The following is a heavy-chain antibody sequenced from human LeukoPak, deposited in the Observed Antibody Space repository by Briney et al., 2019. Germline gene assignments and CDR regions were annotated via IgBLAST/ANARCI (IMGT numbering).Heavy chain of an antibody. Sequence: SETLSLTCSVSGGSISSYYWSWIRQPPGKGLEWIGYIYYSGRTSYNPSLKSRVTISVDTSKNQFSLKLSSVTAADTAVYYCARGRAAGTDFPLDYWGQGTLVTVSS. CDR2: IYYSGRT. CDR3: ARGRAAGTDFPLDY. D-gene: IGHD6-13*01. V-gene: IGHV4-59*12. CDR1: GGSISSYY. J-gene: IGHJ4*02.